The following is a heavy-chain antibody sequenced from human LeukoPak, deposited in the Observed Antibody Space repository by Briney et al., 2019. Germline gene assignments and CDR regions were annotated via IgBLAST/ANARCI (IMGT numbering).Heavy chain of an antibody. Sequence: ASVKVSCKASGGTFSSYTISWVRQAPGQGLEWMGRIIPILGIANYAQKFQGRVTITADKSTSTAYMELSSLRSEDTAVYYCASGWXXFDWLXXAFDIWGQGTMVTVSS. D-gene: IGHD3-9*01. CDR3: ASGWXXFDWLXXAFDI. CDR2: IIPILGIA. J-gene: IGHJ3*02. CDR1: GGTFSSYT. V-gene: IGHV1-69*02.